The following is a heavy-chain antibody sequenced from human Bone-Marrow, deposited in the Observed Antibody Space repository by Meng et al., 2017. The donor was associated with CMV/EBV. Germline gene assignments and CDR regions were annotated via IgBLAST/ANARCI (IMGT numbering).Heavy chain of an antibody. CDR3: ARDGRSTPRGYKY. J-gene: IGHJ4*02. V-gene: IGHV4-61*01. CDR2: IYYSGTA. D-gene: IGHD5-18*01. Sequence: SETLSLTCIVSGDSVSSGSYYGSWIRQPPGKGLEWIGYIYYSGTANYNTSLKSRVTIPVDTSKHLFSLKLNSVTAADTAVYYCARDGRSTPRGYKYWGQGTLVTVYS. CDR1: GDSVSSGSYY.